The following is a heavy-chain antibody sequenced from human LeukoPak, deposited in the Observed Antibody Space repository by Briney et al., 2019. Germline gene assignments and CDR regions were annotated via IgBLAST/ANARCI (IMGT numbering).Heavy chain of an antibody. D-gene: IGHD3-10*01. V-gene: IGHV4-30-4*01. CDR2: IYSSGGT. CDR1: GGSITSGDDY. J-gene: IGHJ6*02. CDR3: ARGLGSGRYYYYYYGVDV. Sequence: SETLSLTCSVSGGSITSGDDYWSWIRQPPGKALEWIGYIYSSGGTSRNPSLKSRVTISLDTSKNQSSLRLSSVTAADTAVYYCARGLGSGRYYYYYYGVDVWGQGTTVTVSS.